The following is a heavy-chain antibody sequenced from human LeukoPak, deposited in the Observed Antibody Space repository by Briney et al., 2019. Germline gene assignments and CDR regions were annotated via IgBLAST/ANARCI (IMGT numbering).Heavy chain of an antibody. V-gene: IGHV3-11*01. J-gene: IGHJ6*03. CDR3: AREGRRPPYYYYYMDV. CDR2: ISNSSDSI. Sequence: GGSLRLSCAASGFKFSDYYMTWIRQAPGKGLEWVSYISNSSDSIYYADSVEGRFTISRDNAKNSLYLQMNSLRAEDTAVYYCAREGRRPPYYYYYMDVWGKGTTVTISS. CDR1: GFKFSDYY.